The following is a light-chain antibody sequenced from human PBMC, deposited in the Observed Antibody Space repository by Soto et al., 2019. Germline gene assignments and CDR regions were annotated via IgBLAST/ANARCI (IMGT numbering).Light chain of an antibody. CDR3: QQYTSYSWT. CDR2: KAS. CDR1: QSISSY. V-gene: IGKV1-5*03. J-gene: IGKJ1*01. Sequence: DIQMTQSPSSLSASVGDRVTITCRASQSISSYLNWYQQKPGKAPKLLIYKASSLESGVPSRFSASGSGTEFTLIISSRQPDDFATYYCQQYTSYSWTFGQGTKVDIK.